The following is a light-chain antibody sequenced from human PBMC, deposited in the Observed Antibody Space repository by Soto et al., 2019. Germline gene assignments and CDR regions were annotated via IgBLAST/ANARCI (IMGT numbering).Light chain of an antibody. J-gene: IGKJ4*01. CDR2: KVS. CDR1: QSLVYSDGNTY. CDR3: IHATHWPLT. Sequence: DVVMTQSPLSLPVTLGQPASISCRSSQSLVYSDGNTYLNWFQQRPGQSPRRLIYKVSNRDSGVPDRLSGSGSGTDFTLTVSRVEAEDVGVYYCIHATHWPLTFGGGARVEIK. V-gene: IGKV2-30*01.